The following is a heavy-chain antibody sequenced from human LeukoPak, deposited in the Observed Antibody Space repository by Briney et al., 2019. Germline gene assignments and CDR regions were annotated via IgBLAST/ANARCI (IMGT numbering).Heavy chain of an antibody. Sequence: PGGSLRLSCAASGFTFSSYAMHWVRQAPGKGLEWVAVISYDGSNKYYADSVKGRFTISRDNSKNTLYLQMNSLRAEDTAVYYCARGTLWFGELPLDYWGQGTLVTVSS. J-gene: IGHJ4*02. D-gene: IGHD3-10*01. CDR1: GFTFSSYA. CDR3: ARGTLWFGELPLDY. CDR2: ISYDGSNK. V-gene: IGHV3-30*04.